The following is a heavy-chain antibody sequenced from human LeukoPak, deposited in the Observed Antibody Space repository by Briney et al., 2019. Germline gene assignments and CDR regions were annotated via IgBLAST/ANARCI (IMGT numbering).Heavy chain of an antibody. J-gene: IGHJ4*02. V-gene: IGHV1-69*05. CDR2: IIPIFGTA. Sequence: GASVKVSCKASGGTFSSYAISWVRQAPGRGLEWMGGIIPIFGTANYAQKFQGRVTITTDESTSTAYMELSSLRSEDTAVYYCALDGYYGSGSRFDYWGQGTLVTVSS. D-gene: IGHD3-10*01. CDR1: GGTFSSYA. CDR3: ALDGYYGSGSRFDY.